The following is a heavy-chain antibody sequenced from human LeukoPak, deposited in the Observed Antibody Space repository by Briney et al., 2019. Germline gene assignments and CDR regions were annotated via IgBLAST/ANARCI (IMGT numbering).Heavy chain of an antibody. CDR1: XSFXXXY. D-gene: IGHD3-3*01. J-gene: IGHJ4*02. Sequence: XSFXXXYWSWIRQPPGKGLEWIGEINHSGSTNYNPSLKSRVTISVDTSKNQFSLKLSSVTAADTAVYYCAGGGLYDFWSGYYDSHDYWGQGTLVTISS. CDR2: INHSGST. V-gene: IGHV4-34*01. CDR3: AGGGLYDFWSGYYDSHDY.